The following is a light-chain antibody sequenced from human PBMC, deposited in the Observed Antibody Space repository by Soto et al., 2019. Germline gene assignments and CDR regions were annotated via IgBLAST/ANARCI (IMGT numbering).Light chain of an antibody. V-gene: IGLV2-14*03. CDR2: DVS. CDR3: SSYTSRSTYV. J-gene: IGLJ1*01. CDR1: SSDIGSYNY. Sequence: QSALTQPASVSGSPGQSIAISCTGTSSDIGSYNYVSWYQQHPGKAPELLIYDVSDRPSGVSNRFSGSKSGNTASLTISGLQPEDVADYYCSSYTSRSTYVFGSGPTLTVL.